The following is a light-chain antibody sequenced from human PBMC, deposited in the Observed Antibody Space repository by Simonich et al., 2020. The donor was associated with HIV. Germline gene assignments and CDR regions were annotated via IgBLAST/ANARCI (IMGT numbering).Light chain of an antibody. Sequence: EIVLTQSPATLSLSPGERATLSCRASQSVSSYLAWYPQKPGQAPRLLIYDASNRATGIPARFRGSGSGTDFTLTISSLEPEDFAVYYCQQRSNWPPITFGQGTRLEIK. CDR2: DAS. CDR3: QQRSNWPPIT. CDR1: QSVSSY. V-gene: IGKV3-11*01. J-gene: IGKJ5*01.